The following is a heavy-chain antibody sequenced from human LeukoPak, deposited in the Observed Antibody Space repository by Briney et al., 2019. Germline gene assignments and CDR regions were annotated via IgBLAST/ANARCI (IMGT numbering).Heavy chain of an antibody. D-gene: IGHD5-12*01. J-gene: IGHJ4*02. CDR2: IYYSGDT. V-gene: IGHV4-39*07. CDR1: GASLSSGNYY. CDR3: ARDVAGNTFDY. Sequence: SETLSLTCTVSGASLSSGNYYWGWIRQPPGKGLEWLGSIYYSGDTYNNPPLKSRVTISVDTAKSQFSLRLTSMTAADTAVYYCARDVAGNTFDYWGQGTLVTVS.